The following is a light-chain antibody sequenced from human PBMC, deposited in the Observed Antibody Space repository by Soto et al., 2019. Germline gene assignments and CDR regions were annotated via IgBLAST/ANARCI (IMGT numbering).Light chain of an antibody. CDR2: DVS. CDR3: CSYAGSHTYVV. J-gene: IGLJ2*01. V-gene: IGLV2-11*01. Sequence: QSVLTQPRSVSGSPGQSVTISCTGTSSDVGGYNYVSWYQQHPGKAPKFMIYDVSERPSGVPDRFSGSKSGNTASLTISGLQAEDEADYYCCSYAGSHTYVVFGGGTKLTVL. CDR1: SSDVGGYNY.